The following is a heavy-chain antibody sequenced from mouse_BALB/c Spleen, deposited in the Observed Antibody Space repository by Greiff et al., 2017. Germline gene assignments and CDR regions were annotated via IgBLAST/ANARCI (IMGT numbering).Heavy chain of an antibody. D-gene: IGHD2-1*01. CDR2: IDPSDSET. V-gene: IGHV1-69*02. J-gene: IGHJ4*01. Sequence: VQLQQSGAELVKPGAPVKLSCKASGYTFTSYWMNWVKQRPGRGLEWIGRIDPSDSETHYNQKFKDKATLTVDKSSSTAYIQLSSLTSEDSAVYYCAKGKSRGAMDYWGQGTSVTVSS. CDR3: AKGKSRGAMDY. CDR1: GYTFTSYW.